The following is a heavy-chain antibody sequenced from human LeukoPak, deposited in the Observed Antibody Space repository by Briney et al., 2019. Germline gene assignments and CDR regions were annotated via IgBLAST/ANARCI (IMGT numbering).Heavy chain of an antibody. J-gene: IGHJ4*02. CDR3: ARAPSIVGASHFDY. D-gene: IGHD1-26*01. V-gene: IGHV4-31*11. CDR1: GGSFSYYY. CDR2: ISYSGST. Sequence: PSETLSLTCAVYGGSFSYYYWSWIRQHPGKGLEWIGYISYSGSTYYNPSLKSRVTISVDTSKNQFSLKLSSVTAADTAVYYCARAPSIVGASHFDYWGQGTLVTVSS.